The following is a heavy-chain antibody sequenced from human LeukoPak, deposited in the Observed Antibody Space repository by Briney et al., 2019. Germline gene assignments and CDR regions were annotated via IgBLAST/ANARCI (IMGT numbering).Heavy chain of an antibody. V-gene: IGHV4-59*08. CDR1: GGSISSYY. D-gene: IGHD3-16*02. CDR2: IDYSGST. J-gene: IGHJ4*02. CDR3: ATGRYYDNVWGSYRPSFDF. Sequence: SETLSLTCTVSGGSISSYYWSWIRQSPGKGLEWIGYIDYSGSTNYNPSLKGRVTISIDMSKNQLSLKLRSVTAADTAVYYCATGRYYDNVWGSYRPSFDFWGQGTLATVSS.